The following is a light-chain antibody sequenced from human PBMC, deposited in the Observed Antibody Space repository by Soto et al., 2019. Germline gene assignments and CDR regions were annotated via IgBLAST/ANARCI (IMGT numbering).Light chain of an antibody. J-gene: IGKJ1*01. Sequence: EIVLTQSPATLSLSPGEEATLSCRASQSVSIYLAWSQQRPGQALRLLIYDTSNRATGVPGRFSGSGSGTDFTLTISSREPEDLAVYCCVQRSDGPWTIGQGSKVEIK. CDR1: QSVSIY. V-gene: IGKV3-11*01. CDR3: VQRSDGPWT. CDR2: DTS.